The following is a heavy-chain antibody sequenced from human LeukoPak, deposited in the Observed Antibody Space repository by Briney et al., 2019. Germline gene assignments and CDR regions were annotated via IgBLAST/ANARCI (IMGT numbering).Heavy chain of an antibody. CDR1: GYTFTGYY. D-gene: IGHD6-13*01. V-gene: IGHV1-2*02. CDR2: INPNSGGT. CDR3: ARVPRKATIAAAGTRGPFDY. Sequence: ASVKVSCKASGYTFTGYYMHWVRPAPGQGLEWMGWINPNSGGTNYAQKFRGRVTMTRDTSISTAYMELSRLRSDDTAVYYCARVPRKATIAAAGTRGPFDYWGQGTLVTVSS. J-gene: IGHJ4*02.